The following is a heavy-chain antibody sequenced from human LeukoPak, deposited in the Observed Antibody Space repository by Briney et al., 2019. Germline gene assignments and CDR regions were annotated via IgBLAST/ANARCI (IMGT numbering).Heavy chain of an antibody. CDR2: INPNSGVT. J-gene: IGHJ4*02. D-gene: IGHD6-6*01. Sequence: ASVKVSCKASGYTFIGYYMRWVRQAPGQGLEWMGWINPNSGVTNYAQKFQGRVTMTRDTSISTAYMELSSLRFDDAAVYYCARDQADLAPRPFDYWGQGTLVTVSS. V-gene: IGHV1-2*02. CDR1: GYTFIGYY. CDR3: ARDQADLAPRPFDY.